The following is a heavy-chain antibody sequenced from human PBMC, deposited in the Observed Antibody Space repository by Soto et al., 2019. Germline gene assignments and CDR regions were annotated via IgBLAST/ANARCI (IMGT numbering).Heavy chain of an antibody. CDR2: IRWNSGSI. V-gene: IGHV3-9*01. CDR1: GFTLDDYA. J-gene: IGHJ4*01. Sequence: PGGSLRLSCAASGFTLDDYAIHGVRQAPGKGLEWVSGIRWNSGSIGYADSVKGRFTISRDNAKNSLYLQMNCLRAEDTALYYCAKDRDLEAAGHFDYLCQGTLVTVSS. D-gene: IGHD6-13*01. CDR3: AKDRDLEAAGHFDY.